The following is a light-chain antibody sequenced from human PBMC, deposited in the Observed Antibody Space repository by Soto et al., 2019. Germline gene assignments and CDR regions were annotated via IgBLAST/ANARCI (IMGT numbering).Light chain of an antibody. J-gene: IGLJ2*01. CDR2: DND. V-gene: IGLV1-51*01. Sequence: QSVLTQPPSVSAAPGQKVTISSSGSSSNTGNNYVFWYQQLPGTAPKLLIYDNDKRPSGIPDRLSGYMSVTSATLGSTGPQTGDEAEYYCATWDRSLSVGVFGGGTKLNV. CDR3: ATWDRSLSVGV. CDR1: SSNTGNNY.